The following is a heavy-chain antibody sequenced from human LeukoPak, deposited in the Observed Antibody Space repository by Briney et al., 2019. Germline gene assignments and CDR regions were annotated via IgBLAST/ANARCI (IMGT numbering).Heavy chain of an antibody. D-gene: IGHD4-17*01. Sequence: PGRSLRLSCAASGFTFCSYAMRWVRQAPGEGLGGVAVISYDGSNKYYADSVKGRFTISRDNSKNTLYLQLNSLRAEDTAVYYCGRDADDYGDYGGFDPWGQGPLVTVSS. CDR1: GFTFCSYA. J-gene: IGHJ5*02. CDR2: ISYDGSNK. V-gene: IGHV3-30*04. CDR3: GRDADDYGDYGGFDP.